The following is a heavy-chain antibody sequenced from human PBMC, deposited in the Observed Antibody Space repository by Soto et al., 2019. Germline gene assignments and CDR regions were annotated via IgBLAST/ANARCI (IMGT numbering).Heavy chain of an antibody. CDR3: ARHGFGPLHGLVDV. D-gene: IGHD3-10*01. CDR1: GAPFPINS. J-gene: IGHJ6*02. Sequence: VHFRGSGPGLVKPWEPLSSPCLAPGAPFPINSSTWFRQPPGKGLEWFGYINYDGYSAYNLSLKRRVTLSMDASKTQFSLMLESVTATDTAVYYCARHGFGPLHGLVDVWGPGTTVIVSS. V-gene: IGHV4-59*08. CDR2: INYDGYS.